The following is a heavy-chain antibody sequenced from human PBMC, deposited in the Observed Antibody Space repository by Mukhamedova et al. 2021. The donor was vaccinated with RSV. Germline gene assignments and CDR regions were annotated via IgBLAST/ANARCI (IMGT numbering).Heavy chain of an antibody. J-gene: IGHJ4*02. V-gene: IGHV3-7*01. D-gene: IGHD3-22*01. CDR3: AVGAGYLIDY. Sequence: GSEKHYVESVNGRFTISRDNAKNSLYLQMNSVRDDDTAVYYCAVGAGYLIDYWGQGTLVTVSS. CDR2: GSEK.